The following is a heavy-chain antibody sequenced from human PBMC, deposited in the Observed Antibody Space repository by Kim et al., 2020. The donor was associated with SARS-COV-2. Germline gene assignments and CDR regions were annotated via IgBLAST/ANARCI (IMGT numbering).Heavy chain of an antibody. Sequence: GGSLRLSCAASGFTFDDYTMHWVRQAPGKGLEWVSFISWDGGSTDYADSVKGRFTISRDNSKNSLYLQMNSLRTEDTALYYCAKDLLRYFGGMDVWGQGTTVTVSS. J-gene: IGHJ6*02. CDR3: AKDLLRYFGGMDV. CDR2: ISWDGGST. D-gene: IGHD3-9*01. CDR1: GFTFDDYT. V-gene: IGHV3-43*01.